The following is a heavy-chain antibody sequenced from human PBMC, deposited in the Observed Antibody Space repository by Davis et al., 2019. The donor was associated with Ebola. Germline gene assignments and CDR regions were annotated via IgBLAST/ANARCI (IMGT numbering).Heavy chain of an antibody. CDR1: GYTFTGYY. CDR2: INPNSGGT. CDR3: ARRFQLTIFGVVTRSYGMDV. D-gene: IGHD3-3*01. Sequence: AASVKVSCKASGYTFTGYYMHWVRQAPGQGLEWMGWINPNSGGTYYAQKFQGWVTMTRDTSISTAYMELSRLRSDDTAVYYCARRFQLTIFGVVTRSYGMDVWGQGTTVTVSS. V-gene: IGHV1-2*04. J-gene: IGHJ6*02.